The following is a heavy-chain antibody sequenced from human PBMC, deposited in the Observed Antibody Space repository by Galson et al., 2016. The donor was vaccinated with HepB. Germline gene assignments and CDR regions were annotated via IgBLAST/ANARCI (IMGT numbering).Heavy chain of an antibody. V-gene: IGHV4-59*01. D-gene: IGHD6-19*01. CDR3: ARDDSGGWYGFHYGMDV. CDR2: IYYSGRT. CDR1: GFSISIYS. Sequence: LRLSCAASGFSISIYSMNWVRQPPGKGLEWIGYIYYSGRTNYNPSLKSRVTISVDTSKNQFSLKLSSVTAADTAVYDCARDDSGGWYGFHYGMDVWGQGTTVTVSS. J-gene: IGHJ6*02.